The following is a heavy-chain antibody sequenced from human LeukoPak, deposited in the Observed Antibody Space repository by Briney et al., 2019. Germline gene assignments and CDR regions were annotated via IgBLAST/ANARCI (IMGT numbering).Heavy chain of an antibody. V-gene: IGHV4-59*01. D-gene: IGHD6-13*01. CDR3: ARDGIRQQLAFDP. Sequence: SETLSLTCTVSGGSISSYYWSWIRQPPGKGLEWIGYIYYSGSTNYNPSLKSRVTISVDTSKNQFSLKLSSVTAADTAVYYCARDGIRQQLAFDPWGQGTLVTVSS. CDR1: GGSISSYY. CDR2: IYYSGST. J-gene: IGHJ5*02.